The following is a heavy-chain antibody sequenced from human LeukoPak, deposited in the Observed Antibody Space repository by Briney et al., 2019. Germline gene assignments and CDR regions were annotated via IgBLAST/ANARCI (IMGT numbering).Heavy chain of an antibody. Sequence: TSETLSLTCGVYAGSLTNYFCHWIRQAPGKGLEWVGEISHGGITKHNPSLKSRVTMSQDTSKRQFSLKVNSMTAADTGVYYCGIFMDVVPGTMSWGLGTLVTVSS. CDR1: AGSLTNYF. J-gene: IGHJ4*02. D-gene: IGHD3-22*01. V-gene: IGHV4-34*01. CDR3: GIFMDVVPGTMS. CDR2: ISHGGIT.